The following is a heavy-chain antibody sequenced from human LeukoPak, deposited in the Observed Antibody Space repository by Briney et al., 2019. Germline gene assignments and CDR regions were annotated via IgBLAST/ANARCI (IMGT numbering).Heavy chain of an antibody. D-gene: IGHD1-26*01. CDR1: GYTFTGYY. CDR3: AAGGSYSYYYYYGMDV. CDR2: INPNSGGT. V-gene: IGHV1-2*02. Sequence: GASVKVSCKASGYTFTGYYMHWVRQAPGQGLEWMGWINPNSGGTNYAQKFQERVTITRDMSTSTAYMELSSLRSEDTAVYYCAAGGSYSYYYYYGMDVWGQGTTVTVSS. J-gene: IGHJ6*02.